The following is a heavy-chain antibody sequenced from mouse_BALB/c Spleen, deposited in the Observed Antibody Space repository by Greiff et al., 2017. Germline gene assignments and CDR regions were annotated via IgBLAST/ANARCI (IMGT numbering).Heavy chain of an antibody. D-gene: IGHD2-1*01. V-gene: IGHV1-7*01. CDR1: GFTFTGYC. CDR2: INPSTGYT. J-gene: IGHJ4*01. CDR3: ARTYGNYAMDY. Sequence: QVQLKQSGAELAKPGASVKMSCTASGFTFTGYCMHWVYQRPGQGLEWIGYINPSTGYTEYNQKFKDKATLTADKSSSTAYMQLSSLTSEDSAVYYCARTYGNYAMDYWGQGTSVTVSA.